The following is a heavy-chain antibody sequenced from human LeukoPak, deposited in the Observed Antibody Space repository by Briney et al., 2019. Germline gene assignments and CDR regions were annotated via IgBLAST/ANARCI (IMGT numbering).Heavy chain of an antibody. Sequence: SETLSLTCTVSGGSISSSSYYWSWIRQPPGKGLEWIGEINHSGSTNYNPSLKSRVTISVDTSKNQFSLKLSSVTAADTAVYYCARGPITMVRGVMYFDYWGQGTLVTVSS. CDR3: ARGPITMVRGVMYFDY. D-gene: IGHD3-10*01. J-gene: IGHJ4*02. CDR1: GGSISSSSYY. V-gene: IGHV4-39*07. CDR2: INHSGST.